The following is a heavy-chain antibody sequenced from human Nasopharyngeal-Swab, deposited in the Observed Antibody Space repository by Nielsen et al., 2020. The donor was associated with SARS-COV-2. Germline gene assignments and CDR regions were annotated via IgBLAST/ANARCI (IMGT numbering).Heavy chain of an antibody. CDR2: IDPSDSYT. CDR3: ARSDTAMGVGH. D-gene: IGHD5-18*01. V-gene: IGHV5-10-1*01. Sequence: WIRQPPGKGLEWMGRIDPSDSYTNYSPSSQGHVTISADKSISTAYLQWSSLKASDTAMYYCARSDTAMGVGHWGQGTLVTVSS. J-gene: IGHJ5*02.